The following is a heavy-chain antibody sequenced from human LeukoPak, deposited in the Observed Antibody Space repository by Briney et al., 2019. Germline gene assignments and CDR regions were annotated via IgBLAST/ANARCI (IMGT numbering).Heavy chain of an antibody. J-gene: IGHJ4*02. D-gene: IGHD2-15*01. Sequence: WVRQATGQGLEWIGWMNPNSGNTGYAQKFQGRVTMTRNTSISTAYMELSSLRSEDTAVYYCARGVPGGGWYFEYWGQGALVTGSS. V-gene: IGHV1-8*01. CDR2: MNPNSGNT. CDR3: ARGVPGGGWYFEY.